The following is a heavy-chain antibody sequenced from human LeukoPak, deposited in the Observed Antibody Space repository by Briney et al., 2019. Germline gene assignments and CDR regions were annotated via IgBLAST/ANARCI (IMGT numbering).Heavy chain of an antibody. CDR3: ARQTCSSTTNCPGNWFDP. V-gene: IGHV5-51*01. CDR2: IYPGDSDT. J-gene: IGHJ5*02. Sequence: GESLKISCKGSGYSFTSYWIGWVRQMPGKGLEWMGIIYPGDSDTRYSPSFRGQVTMSVDRSLRTAYLQWNSLKASDTAMYYCARQTCSSTTNCPGNWFDPWGQGTLVTVSS. CDR1: GYSFTSYW. D-gene: IGHD2/OR15-2a*01.